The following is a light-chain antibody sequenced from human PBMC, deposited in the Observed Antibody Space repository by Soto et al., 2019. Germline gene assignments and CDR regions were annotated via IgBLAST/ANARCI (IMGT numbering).Light chain of an antibody. CDR1: SSNIGAGYN. CDR3: QYYDRSLSGWL. J-gene: IGLJ3*02. Sequence: QSVLTQPPSVSGATGQRVTIPCTGSSSNIGAGYNVHWYQQVPGTAPKLLIYGDSNRPSGVPDRFSGSKSGTSDSLAITGLQAEAEADYYCQYYDRSLSGWLFGGWTKLTVL. CDR2: GDS. V-gene: IGLV1-40*01.